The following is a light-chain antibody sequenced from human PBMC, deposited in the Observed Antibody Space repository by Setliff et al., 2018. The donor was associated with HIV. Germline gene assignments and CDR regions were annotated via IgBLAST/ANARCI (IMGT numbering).Light chain of an antibody. Sequence: QSALAQPASVSGSPGQSITISCTGTSSDVGYYNYVSWYQQHPGKAPKVMIYEVGNRPSGVSTRFSGSKSGNTASLTISGLQPEDEADYYCSSYTSSSTLPYVFGTGTKV. V-gene: IGLV2-14*01. CDR2: EVG. J-gene: IGLJ1*01. CDR3: SSYTSSSTLPYV. CDR1: SSDVGYYNY.